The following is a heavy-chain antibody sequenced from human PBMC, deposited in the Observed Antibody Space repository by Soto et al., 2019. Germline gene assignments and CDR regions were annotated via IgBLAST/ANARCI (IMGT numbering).Heavy chain of an antibody. CDR3: AKAPIGYCSGGSCHFDY. J-gene: IGHJ4*02. D-gene: IGHD2-15*01. CDR1: GFTFDDYA. V-gene: IGHV3-9*01. CDR2: ISWNSGSI. Sequence: GGSLRLSCAASGFTFDDYAMHWVRQAPGKGLEWVSGISWNSGSIGYADSVKGRFTISRDNAKNSLYLQMNSLRAEDTALYYCAKAPIGYCSGGSCHFDYWRQGTLVTVSS.